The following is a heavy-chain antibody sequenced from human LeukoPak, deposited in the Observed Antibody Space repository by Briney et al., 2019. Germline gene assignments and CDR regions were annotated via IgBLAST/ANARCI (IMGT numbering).Heavy chain of an antibody. D-gene: IGHD7-27*01. CDR2: INPNSGGT. CDR1: GYTFTGYY. CDR3: ARDPPERGRLGDY. J-gene: IGHJ4*02. V-gene: IGHV1-2*02. Sequence: ASVKVSCKASGYTFTGYYMHWVRQAPGQGLEWMGWINPNSGGTNYAQKFQGRVTMTRDTSISTAYMELSRLRSDDTAVYYCARDPPERGRLGDYWGQGTLVTVSS.